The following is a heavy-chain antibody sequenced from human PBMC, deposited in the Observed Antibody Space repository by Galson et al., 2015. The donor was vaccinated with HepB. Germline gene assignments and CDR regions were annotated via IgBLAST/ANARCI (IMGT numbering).Heavy chain of an antibody. V-gene: IGHV4-59*01. CDR3: ARVGYGGNSRDAFDI. D-gene: IGHD4-23*01. Sequence: SETLSLTCTVSGGSISSYYWSWIRQPPGKGLGWIGYIYYSGSTNYNPSLKSRVTISVDTSKNQFSLKLSSVTAADTAVYYCARVGYGGNSRDAFDIWGQGTMVTVSS. CDR1: GGSISSYY. J-gene: IGHJ3*02. CDR2: IYYSGST.